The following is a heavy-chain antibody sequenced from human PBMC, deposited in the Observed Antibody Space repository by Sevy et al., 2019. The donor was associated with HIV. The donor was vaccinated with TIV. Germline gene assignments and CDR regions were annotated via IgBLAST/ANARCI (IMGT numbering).Heavy chain of an antibody. J-gene: IGHJ3*02. Sequence: GGSLRLSCAASGFTFSSYWMSWVRQAPGKGLEWVANIKQDGSEKYYVDSVKGRFTISRDNAKNSLYLEMNSLSAEDTAVYYCARDLSSTGYYYGFDIWGQGTMVTVSS. V-gene: IGHV3-7*01. D-gene: IGHD3-22*01. CDR3: ARDLSSTGYYYGFDI. CDR2: IKQDGSEK. CDR1: GFTFSSYW.